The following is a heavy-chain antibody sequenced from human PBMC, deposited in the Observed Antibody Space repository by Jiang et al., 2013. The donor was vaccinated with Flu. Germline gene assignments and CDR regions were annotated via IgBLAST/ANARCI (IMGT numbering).Heavy chain of an antibody. CDR1: GYTFTSYY. Sequence: GAEVKKPGASVKVSCKASGYTFTSYYMHWVRQAPGQGLEWMGWINPDGGDTLYAQKFQGRVTMTTDTSISTGYMELRRLKSDDTAVYFCYIAARPSRYYALDVWGQGTTVVVSS. J-gene: IGHJ6*02. D-gene: IGHD2-15*01. CDR3: YIAARPSRYYALDV. V-gene: IGHV1-2*02. CDR2: INPDGGDT.